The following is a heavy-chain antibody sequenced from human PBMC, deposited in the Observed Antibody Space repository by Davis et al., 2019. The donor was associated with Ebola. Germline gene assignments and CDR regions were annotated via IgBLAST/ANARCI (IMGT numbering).Heavy chain of an antibody. Sequence: GESLKISCAASGFTVSSNYMSWVRQAPGKGLEWVSVIYSGGSTYYADSVKGRFTISRHNSKNTLYLQMNSLRAEDTAVYYCAIRGDSRSFDYWGQGTLVTVSS. J-gene: IGHJ4*02. CDR1: GFTVSSNY. CDR3: AIRGDSRSFDY. CDR2: IYSGGST. D-gene: IGHD3-10*01. V-gene: IGHV3-53*04.